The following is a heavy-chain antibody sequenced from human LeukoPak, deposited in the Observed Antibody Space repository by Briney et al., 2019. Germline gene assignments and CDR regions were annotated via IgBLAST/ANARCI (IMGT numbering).Heavy chain of an antibody. D-gene: IGHD5-18*01. CDR1: GGSISSGSYY. Sequence: KTSETLSLTCTVSGGSISSGSYYWSWIRQPAGKGLEWIGRIYTSGSTNYNPSLKSRVTISVDTSKNQFSLKLSSVTAADTAVYYCARDGSYGYEWFDPWGQGTLVTVSS. CDR3: ARDGSYGYEWFDP. CDR2: IYTSGST. J-gene: IGHJ5*02. V-gene: IGHV4-61*02.